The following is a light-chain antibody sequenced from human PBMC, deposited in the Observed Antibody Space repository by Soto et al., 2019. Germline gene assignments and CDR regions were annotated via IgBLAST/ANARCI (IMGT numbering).Light chain of an antibody. V-gene: IGLV2-14*01. CDR3: SSYTSSTTNV. CDR2: EVS. CDR1: SSDIGGYNF. Sequence: QSGLTQPASVSGSPGQSITISCTGTSSDIGGYNFVSWYQQHPGKAPKLMIFEVSKRPSGVSNRFSGSKSGNTASLTISGLQAEDEADYYCSSYTSSTTNVFGTGTKLTVL. J-gene: IGLJ1*01.